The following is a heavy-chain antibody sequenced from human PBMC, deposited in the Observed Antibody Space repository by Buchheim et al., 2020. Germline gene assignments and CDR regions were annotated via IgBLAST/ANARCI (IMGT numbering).Heavy chain of an antibody. Sequence: EVQLVESGGGFVQPGESLRLSCAAFGFTFSSNSMNWVRQAPGKGLEWLSYINGASTTIYYADSVKGRFTISKGNAKNALFLQLNDLRVEDTAVYYCAKDLPWQYSIDYWGQGSL. D-gene: IGHD2-15*01. V-gene: IGHV3-48*01. CDR1: GFTFSSNS. CDR2: INGASTTI. J-gene: IGHJ4*02. CDR3: AKDLPWQYSIDY.